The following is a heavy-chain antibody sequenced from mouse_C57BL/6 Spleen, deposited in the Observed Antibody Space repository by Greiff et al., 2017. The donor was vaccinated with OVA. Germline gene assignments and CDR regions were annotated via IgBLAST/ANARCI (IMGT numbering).Heavy chain of an antibody. CDR3: TTLYGYERDY. V-gene: IGHV14-4*01. D-gene: IGHD2-2*01. CDR2: IDPENGDT. CDR1: GFNIKDDY. J-gene: IGHJ2*01. Sequence: LQQSGAELVRPGASVKLSCTASGFNIKDDYMHWVKQRPEQGLEWIGWIDPENGDTEYASKFQGKATITADTSSNTAYLQLSSLTSEDTAVYYCTTLYGYERDYWGQGTTLTVSS.